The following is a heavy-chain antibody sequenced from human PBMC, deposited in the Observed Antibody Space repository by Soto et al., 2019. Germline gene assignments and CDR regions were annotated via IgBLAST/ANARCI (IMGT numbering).Heavy chain of an antibody. CDR3: ARRGANHQSTDFDY. V-gene: IGHV3-30-3*01. Sequence: QVQLVESGGGVVQPGRSLRLSCAASGFTFSSYAMHWVRQAPGKGLEWVAVISYDGSNKYYADSVKGRFTISRDNSKNTLYLQMNSLRAEDTAVYYCARRGANHQSTDFDYWGQGTLVTVSS. CDR1: GFTFSSYA. J-gene: IGHJ4*02. D-gene: IGHD1-26*01. CDR2: ISYDGSNK.